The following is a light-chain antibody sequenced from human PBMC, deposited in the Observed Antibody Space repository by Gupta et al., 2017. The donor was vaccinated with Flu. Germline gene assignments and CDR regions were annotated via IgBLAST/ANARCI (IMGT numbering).Light chain of an antibody. CDR1: SSNIGAGYD. V-gene: IGLV1-40*01. Sequence: QSVLTQPPSVSGAPGQRVTISCTGSSSNIGAGYDVHWYQQPPGTARRLLIFDTNNSAAGVPARFSGSKAGTAASLAIAGLKEEEEADYYCQSDDSGRNVVFGGGTKLTVL. CDR2: DTN. J-gene: IGLJ2*01. CDR3: QSDDSGRNVV.